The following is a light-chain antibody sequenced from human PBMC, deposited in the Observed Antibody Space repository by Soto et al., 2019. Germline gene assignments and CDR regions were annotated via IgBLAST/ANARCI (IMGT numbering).Light chain of an antibody. CDR1: QSVSSY. Sequence: EIVLTQSPATLFLSPGERATLSCRASQSVSSYLAWYQQKPGQAPRLLIYDASNRATGIPARFSGSGSGTDFPLTISSLEPEDFAVYYCQQRSNWPPMYTFGQGTKLEIK. V-gene: IGKV3-11*01. CDR3: QQRSNWPPMYT. CDR2: DAS. J-gene: IGKJ2*01.